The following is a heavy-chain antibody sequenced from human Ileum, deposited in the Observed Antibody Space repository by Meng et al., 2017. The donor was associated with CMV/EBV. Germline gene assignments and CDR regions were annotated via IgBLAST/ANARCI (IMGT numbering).Heavy chain of an antibody. CDR3: GRDRYQTHFYGVDV. V-gene: IGHV4-59*01. Sequence: SETLSLTCTVSGASMSSYYWSWIRQAPGKGLEWIGYIYYSGTTKYNPSLKSRITISVDTARNQFSLKLRSVTAADTAVYYCGRDRYQTHFYGVDVWGQGTTVTVSS. CDR2: IYYSGTT. CDR1: GASMSSYY. J-gene: IGHJ6*02. D-gene: IGHD1-14*01.